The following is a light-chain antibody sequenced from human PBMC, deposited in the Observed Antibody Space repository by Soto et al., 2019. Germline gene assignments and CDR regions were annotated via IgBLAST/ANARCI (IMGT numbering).Light chain of an antibody. V-gene: IGKV1-39*01. J-gene: IGKJ3*01. CDR1: QNINTY. Sequence: DIQMTQSPSSLSASAGDRVTITCRASQNINTYLNWYQQRPGQAPQLLIFTASSFQGGVPARFSASGSRTDFTLTISSLQPDDFATYYCQQTSAAPFTFGPGTKVDIK. CDR2: TAS. CDR3: QQTSAAPFT.